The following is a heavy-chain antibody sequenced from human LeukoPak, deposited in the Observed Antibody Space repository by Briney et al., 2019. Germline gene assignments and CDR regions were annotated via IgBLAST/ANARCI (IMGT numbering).Heavy chain of an antibody. CDR3: AARSLRSGYPTRGMDV. CDR1: GGSLSSSNW. J-gene: IGHJ6*02. Sequence: SGTLSLTCAVSGGSLSSSNWWSWVRQPPGKGLEWSGEIYHSGRTNYNPSFKSRVTISVDTSKNQFSLKLSSVTAADTAVYYCAARSLRSGYPTRGMDVWGQGTTVTVSS. CDR2: IYHSGRT. D-gene: IGHD3-3*01. V-gene: IGHV4-4*02.